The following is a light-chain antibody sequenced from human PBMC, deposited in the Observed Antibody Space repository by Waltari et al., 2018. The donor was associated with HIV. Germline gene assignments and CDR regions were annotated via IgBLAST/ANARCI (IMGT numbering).Light chain of an antibody. Sequence: QSVLTQPPSVSAATGQKVTIPCPGSSSHLGKYSVSWYQQPPGTAPKPLIYDNNNRPSGIPDRCSGSESGTSATLGITGLQTGDEADYYCGTWDGSLSAWVFGGGTKLTVL. V-gene: IGLV1-51*01. CDR2: DNN. CDR1: SSHLGKYS. J-gene: IGLJ3*02. CDR3: GTWDGSLSAWV.